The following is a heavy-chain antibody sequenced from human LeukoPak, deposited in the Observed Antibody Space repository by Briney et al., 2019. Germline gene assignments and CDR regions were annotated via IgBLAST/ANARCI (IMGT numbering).Heavy chain of an antibody. J-gene: IGHJ4*02. CDR3: ARDFSPYYYDSSGQQKH. CDR1: GYTFTGYY. Sequence: ASVKVSCKASGYTFTGYYMHWVRQAPGQGLEWMGWISAYNGNTNYAQKLQGRVTMTTDTSTSTAYMELRSLRSDDTAVYYCARDFSPYYYDSSGQQKHWGQGTLVTVSS. D-gene: IGHD3-22*01. V-gene: IGHV1-18*04. CDR2: ISAYNGNT.